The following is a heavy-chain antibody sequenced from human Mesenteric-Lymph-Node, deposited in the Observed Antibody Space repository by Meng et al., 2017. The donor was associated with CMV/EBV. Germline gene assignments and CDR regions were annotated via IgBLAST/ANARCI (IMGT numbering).Heavy chain of an antibody. CDR1: GFTFSSYA. J-gene: IGHJ3*02. D-gene: IGHD3-10*01. Sequence: GESLKISCEAVGFTFSSYAMSWVRQAPGKGLEWVSTIRESGGSTYYADSVKGRFTISRDNSKNTLYLQMNSLRAEDTAIYYCAKELWFGEPHAFDIWGQGTMVTVSS. CDR3: AKELWFGEPHAFDI. V-gene: IGHV3-23*01. CDR2: IRESGGST.